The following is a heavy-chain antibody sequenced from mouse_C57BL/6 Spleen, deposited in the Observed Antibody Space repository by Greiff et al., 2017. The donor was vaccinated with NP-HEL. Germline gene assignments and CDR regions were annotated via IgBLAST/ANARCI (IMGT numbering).Heavy chain of an antibody. V-gene: IGHV1-50*01. CDR1: GYTFTSYW. D-gene: IGHD2-3*01. CDR3: ARPDYDGNDY. CDR2: IDPSDSYT. J-gene: IGHJ2*01. Sequence: QVQLQQPGAELVKPGASVKLSCKASGYTFTSYWMQWVKQRPGQGLEWIGEIDPSDSYTNYNQKFKGKATLTVDTSSSTAYMQLSSLTSEDSAVYYCARPDYDGNDYWGQGTTLTVSS.